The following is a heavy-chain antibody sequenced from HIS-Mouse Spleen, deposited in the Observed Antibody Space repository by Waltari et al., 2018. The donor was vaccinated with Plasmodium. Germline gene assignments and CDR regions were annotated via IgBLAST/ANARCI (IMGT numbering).Heavy chain of an antibody. J-gene: IGHJ2*01. V-gene: IGHV3-7*01. CDR2: IKQDGSEK. D-gene: IGHD6-13*01. CDR1: GFPFSSYW. CDR3: ASSWYWYFDL. Sequence: EVQLVESGGGLVLPGGSLRLSCAAAGFPFSSYWMSWVRQAPGKGLEWVANIKQDGSEKYYVDSVKGRFTISRDNAKNSLYLQMNSLRAEDTAVYYCASSWYWYFDLWGRGTLVTVSS.